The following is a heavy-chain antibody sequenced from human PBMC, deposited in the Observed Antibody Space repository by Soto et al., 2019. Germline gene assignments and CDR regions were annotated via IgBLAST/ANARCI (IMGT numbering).Heavy chain of an antibody. CDR1: GFTFSNYA. CDR2: LSYDGSNK. V-gene: IGHV3-30-3*01. Sequence: GGSLRLSCAASGFTFSNYAMHWVRQAPGKGLEWVAVLSYDGSNKYYADSVKGRFTISRDNSKNTLYLQMNSLRAEDTAVYYCARGQWLGFDIWGQGTMVTVSS. CDR3: ARGQWLGFDI. J-gene: IGHJ3*02. D-gene: IGHD6-19*01.